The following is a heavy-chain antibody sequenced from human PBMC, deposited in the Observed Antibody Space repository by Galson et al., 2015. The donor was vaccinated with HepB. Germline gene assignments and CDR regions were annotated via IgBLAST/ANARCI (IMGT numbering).Heavy chain of an antibody. CDR1: GFTFSNYA. CDR3: ARGGLPYYYYGMDV. V-gene: IGHV3-23*01. Sequence: SLRLSCAASGFTFSNYAMSWVRQGPGKGLEWVSSISSGGGTTYYADSVKGRFTFSRDNSKNTLDLQMNSLRAEDTAVYYCARGGLPYYYYGMDVWGQGGTVTVSS. J-gene: IGHJ6*02. CDR2: ISSGGGTT.